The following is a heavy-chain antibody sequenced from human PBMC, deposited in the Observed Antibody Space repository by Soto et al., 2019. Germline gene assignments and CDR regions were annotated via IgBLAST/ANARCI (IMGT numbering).Heavy chain of an antibody. V-gene: IGHV4-31*03. D-gene: IGHD3-10*01. Sequence: QVQLQESGPGLVRPSQTLSLSCTVSGGSISNSANHWSWIRQHPGEGLEGIGYIYYSGGTYYSPSLKGRVTKSIDASKNQYSLKLSSVTAADTAVYYCAKGVRGVPNWFDPWGQGTLVTVSS. CDR3: AKGVRGVPNWFDP. CDR1: GGSISNSANH. CDR2: IYYSGGT. J-gene: IGHJ5*02.